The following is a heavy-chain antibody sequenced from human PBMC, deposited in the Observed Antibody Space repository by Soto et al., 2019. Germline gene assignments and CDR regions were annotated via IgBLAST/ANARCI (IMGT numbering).Heavy chain of an antibody. CDR2: IISIFGTA. V-gene: IGHV1-69*01. Sequence: QVQLVQSGAEVKKPGSSVKVSCKASGGTFSSYAISWVRQAPGQGLEWMGGIISIFGTANYAQKFQGRVTITADESTSTAYMELSSLRSEDTAVYYCARRNRAARPGDYYYGMDVWGQGTTVTVSS. J-gene: IGHJ6*02. D-gene: IGHD6-6*01. CDR3: ARRNRAARPGDYYYGMDV. CDR1: GGTFSSYA.